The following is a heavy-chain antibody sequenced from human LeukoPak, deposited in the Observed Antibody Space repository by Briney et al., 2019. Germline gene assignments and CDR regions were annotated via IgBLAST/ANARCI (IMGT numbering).Heavy chain of an antibody. Sequence: SETLSLTCTVSGGSITSDYWSWIRQPAGKGLEWIGRIFTSGSTSYNPSLKSRVTMSLDTSKNQFFLKLSSVTAADTAVYFCSRGGANDLWGQGTLVTVSP. J-gene: IGHJ5*02. V-gene: IGHV4-4*07. CDR3: SRGGANDL. D-gene: IGHD4/OR15-4a*01. CDR1: GGSITSDY. CDR2: IFTSGST.